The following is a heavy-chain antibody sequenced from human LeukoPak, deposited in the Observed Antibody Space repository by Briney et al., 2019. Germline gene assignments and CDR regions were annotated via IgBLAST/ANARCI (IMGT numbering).Heavy chain of an antibody. J-gene: IGHJ3*02. V-gene: IGHV3-74*01. D-gene: IGHD3-16*01. CDR3: ARGGGPQDVLGDTFDI. CDR1: RFTFSSHW. Sequence: GVSLTLSCIASRFTFSSHWMHWVRRAPGKGLVWVSRINSDGSSTRYGDSVEGRFTISRDNAEHTLYLQMNSLRAGDTAVYYCARGGGPQDVLGDTFDIWGQGTMVTVSS. CDR2: INSDGSST.